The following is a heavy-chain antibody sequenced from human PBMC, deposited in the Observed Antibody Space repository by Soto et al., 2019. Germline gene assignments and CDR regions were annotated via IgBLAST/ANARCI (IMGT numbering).Heavy chain of an antibody. CDR1: GYTFTNYP. V-gene: IGHV1-3*01. CDR3: ARPDCGSTNCYTLQY. CDR2: INAGDGDT. D-gene: IGHD2-2*02. Sequence: GASVKVSCKASGYTFTNYPVHWVRQAPGQRLEWMGWINAGDGDTKYSQRFQGRVTITRDSSASTAYMELTSLTSEDTAVYYCARPDCGSTNCYTLQYWGQGTLVTVSS. J-gene: IGHJ4*02.